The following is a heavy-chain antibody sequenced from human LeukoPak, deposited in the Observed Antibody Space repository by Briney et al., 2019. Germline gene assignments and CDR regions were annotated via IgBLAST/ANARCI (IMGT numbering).Heavy chain of an antibody. CDR1: GYTFTNYY. Sequence: ASVKISCKAFGYTFTNYYLYWVRQAPGHGVEWMEIIHPSGGRTDYAQKFQGRVTMTRDTSTSTVYMELSSLRSEDTAVYYCARDSTASSLADPWGQGTLVTVSS. CDR3: ARDSTASSLADP. V-gene: IGHV1-46*01. D-gene: IGHD2-2*01. CDR2: IHPSGGRT. J-gene: IGHJ5*02.